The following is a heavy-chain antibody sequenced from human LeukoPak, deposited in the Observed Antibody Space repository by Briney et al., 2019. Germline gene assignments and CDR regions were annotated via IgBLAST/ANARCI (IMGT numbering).Heavy chain of an antibody. CDR3: AKDIRSYTTEGFDY. CDR2: ISWNSGSI. CDR1: GFTFDDYA. Sequence: PGGSLRLSCAASGFTFDDYAMHWVRQAPGKGLEWVSGISWNSGSIGYADSVKGRFTISRDNAKNSLYLQMNSLRAEDTALYYCAKDIRSYTTEGFDYWGQGTLVTVSS. V-gene: IGHV3-9*01. D-gene: IGHD1-26*01. J-gene: IGHJ4*02.